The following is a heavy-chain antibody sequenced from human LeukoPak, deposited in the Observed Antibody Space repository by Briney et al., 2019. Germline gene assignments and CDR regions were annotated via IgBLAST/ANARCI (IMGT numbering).Heavy chain of an antibody. CDR3: VKHARCGHDNPRDV. V-gene: IGHV4-4*09. J-gene: IGHJ3*01. CDR1: GGSVSAFY. D-gene: IGHD1-1*01. CDR2: SHFSGST. Sequence: SETLSLTCTASGGSVSAFYWSWLRQPPGEELEWIGYSHFSGSTGYNPSLKSRVSISIDTSNNQLSLRVTSVTAADTAVYYCVKHARCGHDNPRDVWRQGTMDSVST.